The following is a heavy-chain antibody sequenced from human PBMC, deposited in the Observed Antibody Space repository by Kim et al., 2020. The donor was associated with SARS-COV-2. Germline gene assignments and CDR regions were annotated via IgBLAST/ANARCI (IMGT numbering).Heavy chain of an antibody. J-gene: IGHJ6*02. CDR3: ARPRRTYGMDV. Sequence: SETLSLTCTVSGGSISSSSYYWGWIRQPPGKGLEWIGNIYYSGSTYYNPSLKSRVTISVDTSKNQFPLKLSSVTAADTAVYYCARPRRTYGMDVWGQGTTVTVSS. CDR2: IYYSGST. CDR1: GGSISSSSYY. V-gene: IGHV4-39*01.